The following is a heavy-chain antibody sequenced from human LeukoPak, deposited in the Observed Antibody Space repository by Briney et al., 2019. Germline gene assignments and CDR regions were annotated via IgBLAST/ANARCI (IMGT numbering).Heavy chain of an antibody. CDR2: INPNSGDT. Sequence: ASVKVSCKASGYTFTGYYLHWVRQAPGQGPEWMGWINPNSGDTNYGQKFQGRVTMTRDTSISTVYMELSRLRSDDTAVYYCARDRLRLGYERTNWFDPWGQGALVTVSS. D-gene: IGHD2-15*01. J-gene: IGHJ5*02. CDR1: GYTFTGYY. CDR3: ARDRLRLGYERTNWFDP. V-gene: IGHV1-2*02.